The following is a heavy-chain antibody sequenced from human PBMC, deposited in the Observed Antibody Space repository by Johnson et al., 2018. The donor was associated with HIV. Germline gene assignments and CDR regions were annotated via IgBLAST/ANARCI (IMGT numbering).Heavy chain of an antibody. J-gene: IGHJ3*02. D-gene: IGHD5-18*01. Sequence: QVQLVESGGGVVQPGRSLRLSCAASGFTFSSYAMHWVRQAPGKGLEWVAVISYDGSNKYYADSVKGRFTISRDNSKNTLYLHMNSLSAEDTAVYYCARVEQQLWLRGAFDIWGQGTMVTVSS. CDR3: ARVEQQLWLRGAFDI. CDR2: ISYDGSNK. CDR1: GFTFSSYA. V-gene: IGHV3-30*04.